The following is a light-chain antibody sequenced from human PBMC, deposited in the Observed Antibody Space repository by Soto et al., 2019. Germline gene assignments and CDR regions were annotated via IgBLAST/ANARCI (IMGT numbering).Light chain of an antibody. CDR2: EVS. J-gene: IGLJ1*01. Sequence: QPVPTQPASVSGSPGQSITIPCTGTSSDVGNYKYVSWYQHHPDKAPKLMIYEVSNRPSGVSNRFSGYKYGNTASLTISGLQTEAEADYYCGSYTSNNTYVFGTGTKVTGL. CDR1: SSDVGNYKY. CDR3: GSYTSNNTYV. V-gene: IGLV2-14*01.